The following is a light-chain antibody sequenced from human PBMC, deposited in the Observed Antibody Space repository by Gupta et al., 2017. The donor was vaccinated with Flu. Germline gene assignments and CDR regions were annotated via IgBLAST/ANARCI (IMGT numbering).Light chain of an antibody. Sequence: DIQMTQSPSSLSASEGDSVAITCRASQPISAYLNWYQQKPGKAPKLLIYAASNLQRGVPSRFSGSGSGTDLTLTINTLQPEDFAVYYCQQTYRTSWTFGQGTKVEV. J-gene: IGKJ1*01. CDR3: QQTYRTSWT. CDR2: AAS. V-gene: IGKV1-39*01. CDR1: QPISAY.